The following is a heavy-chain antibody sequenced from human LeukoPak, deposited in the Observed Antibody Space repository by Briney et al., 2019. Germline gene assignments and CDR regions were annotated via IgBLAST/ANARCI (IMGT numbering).Heavy chain of an antibody. J-gene: IGHJ4*02. V-gene: IGHV4-61*02. CDR3: ADFDFDF. CDR1: GGSISSSSYY. CDR2: LYTSGST. Sequence: SETLSLTCTVSGGSISSSSYYWGWIRQPAGKGLEWIGRLYTSGSTNYNPSLKSRVTMSVDTSKNQFSLKLSSVTAADTAVYYCADFDFDFWGQGTLVTVSS.